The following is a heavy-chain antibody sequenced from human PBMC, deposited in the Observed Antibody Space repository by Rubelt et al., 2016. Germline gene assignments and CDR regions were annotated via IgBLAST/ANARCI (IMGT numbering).Heavy chain of an antibody. Sequence: QLQLQESGPGLVKPSETLSLTCTVSGGSISSSSYYWGWIRQPPGKGLEWIGSIYYSGSTYYNPSLKSRVTISVDTSKNQFSLKLSSVTAADTAVYYCANKEDILTGLGLWGQGTLVTVSS. CDR2: IYYSGST. D-gene: IGHD3-9*01. CDR3: ANKEDILTGLGL. CDR1: GGSISSSSYY. J-gene: IGHJ4*02. V-gene: IGHV4-39*01.